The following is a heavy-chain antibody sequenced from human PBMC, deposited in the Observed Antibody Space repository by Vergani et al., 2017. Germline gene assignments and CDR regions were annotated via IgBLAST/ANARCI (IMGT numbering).Heavy chain of an antibody. D-gene: IGHD6-6*01. CDR1: GYTFTNYY. Sequence: QVQLVQSGAEVKKPGASVKVSCKASGYTFTNYYMHWVRQAPGQGLEWMGIINPSGGSTSYAQKFQGRVTMTRDTSTSTVYMELSSLRSEYTAVYYCASQLVRNNWFDPWGQGTLVTVSS. CDR2: INPSGGST. CDR3: ASQLVRNNWFDP. V-gene: IGHV1-46*03. J-gene: IGHJ5*02.